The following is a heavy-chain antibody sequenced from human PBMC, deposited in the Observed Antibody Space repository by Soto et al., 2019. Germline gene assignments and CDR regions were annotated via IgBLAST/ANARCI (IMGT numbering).Heavy chain of an antibody. CDR2: IWYDGSNK. CDR3: ARDGLGYCSGGSCYSTSGGMDV. V-gene: IGHV3-33*01. CDR1: GLTFSSYG. Sequence: GGSLRLSCAASGLTFSSYGMHWVRQAPGKGLEWVAVIWYDGSNKYYADSVKGRFTISRDNSKNTLYLQMNSLRAEDTAVYYCARDGLGYCSGGSCYSTSGGMDVWGQGTRVTVS. D-gene: IGHD2-15*01. J-gene: IGHJ6*02.